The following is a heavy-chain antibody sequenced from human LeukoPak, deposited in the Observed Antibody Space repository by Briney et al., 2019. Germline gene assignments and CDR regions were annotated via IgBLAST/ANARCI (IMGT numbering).Heavy chain of an antibody. J-gene: IGHJ6*03. CDR3: ARSFNWNYNYYYYYMDV. CDR2: IYYSGST. V-gene: IGHV4-59*01. CDR1: GGSISSYY. D-gene: IGHD1-7*01. Sequence: SETLSLTCTVSGGSISSYYWSWIRQPPGKGLEWIGYIYYSGSTNYNPSLKSRVTISVDTSKNQFSLKLSSVTAADTAMYYCARSFNWNYNYYYYYMDVWGKGITVTVSS.